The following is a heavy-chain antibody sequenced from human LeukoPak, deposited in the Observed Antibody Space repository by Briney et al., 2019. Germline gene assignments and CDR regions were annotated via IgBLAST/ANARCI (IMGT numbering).Heavy chain of an antibody. V-gene: IGHV3-21*01. D-gene: IGHD6-13*01. CDR1: GFTLSSCT. Sequence: GGSLRLSCAASGFTLSSCTMNWVRQAPGKGLEWVSCIDGSSSYIYYADSVKGRFTVSRDNAKNSLYLQMNSLRAEDTAVYYCVRVEYSSSWLPFDYWAQGTLVTVSS. CDR2: IDGSSSYI. J-gene: IGHJ4*02. CDR3: VRVEYSSSWLPFDY.